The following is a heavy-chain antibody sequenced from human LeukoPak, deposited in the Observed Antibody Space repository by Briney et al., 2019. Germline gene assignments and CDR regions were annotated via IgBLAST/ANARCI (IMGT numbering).Heavy chain of an antibody. Sequence: PGGSLRLSCAASGFTFSSYWMSWVRQAPGKGLEWVANIKQDGSEKYYVDSVKGRFTISRDNAKNSLYLQMNSLRAEDTAVYYCARDNTAMAPRYYYYMDVWGKGTTVTVSS. CDR1: GFTFSSYW. V-gene: IGHV3-7*01. CDR3: ARDNTAMAPRYYYYMDV. D-gene: IGHD5-18*01. CDR2: IKQDGSEK. J-gene: IGHJ6*03.